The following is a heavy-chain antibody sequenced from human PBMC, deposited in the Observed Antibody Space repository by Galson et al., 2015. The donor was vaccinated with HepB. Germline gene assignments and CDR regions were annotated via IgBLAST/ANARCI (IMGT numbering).Heavy chain of an antibody. Sequence: SLRLSCAASGFTFSSYGMHWVRQAPGKGLEWVAVISYDGSNKYYADSVKGRFTISRDNSKNTLYLQMNSLRAEDTAVYYCAKDLWAFLRTYYYYGMDVWGQGTTVTVSS. CDR3: AKDLWAFLRTYYYYGMDV. CDR1: GFTFSSYG. V-gene: IGHV3-30*18. D-gene: IGHD2-21*01. CDR2: ISYDGSNK. J-gene: IGHJ6*02.